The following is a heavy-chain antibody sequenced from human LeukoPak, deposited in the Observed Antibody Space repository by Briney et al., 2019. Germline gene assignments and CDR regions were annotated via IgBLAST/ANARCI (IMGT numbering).Heavy chain of an antibody. CDR1: GYTFTGYY. CDR3: ARGRDSGSPYDAFDI. Sequence: ASVKVSCKASGYTFTGYYIHWVRQAPGQGLEWMGWINPDSGVTNYAQKFQGRVTMTRDTSISTAYMELSRLRSDDTVVYYCARGRDSGSPYDAFDIWGQGTMVTVSS. V-gene: IGHV1-2*02. D-gene: IGHD1-26*01. J-gene: IGHJ3*02. CDR2: INPDSGVT.